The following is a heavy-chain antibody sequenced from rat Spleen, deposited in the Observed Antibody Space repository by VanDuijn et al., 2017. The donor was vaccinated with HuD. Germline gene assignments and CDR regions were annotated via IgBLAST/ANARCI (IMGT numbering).Heavy chain of an antibody. V-gene: IGHV5-29*01. J-gene: IGHJ2*01. CDR3: ARWGGYPDC. Sequence: EVQLVESDGGLVQPGRSLKLSCAASGFTFSDYYMTWVRQAPTKGLEWVATISYDGSSTYYGDSVKGRFTVSRDNAKSTLYLQMDSLRSEDTATYYCARWGGYPDCWGQGVMVTVSS. CDR2: ISYDGSST. CDR1: GFTFSDYY. D-gene: IGHD1-11*01.